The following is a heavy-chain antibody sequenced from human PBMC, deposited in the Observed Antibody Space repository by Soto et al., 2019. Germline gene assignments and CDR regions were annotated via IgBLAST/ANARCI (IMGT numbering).Heavy chain of an antibody. Sequence: QVQLQQSGPGLVKPSQTLSLTCAISGDSVSSNSAAWNWIRQSPSRGLEWLGRTYYRSKWYNDYALSQKSRITINPDTSKIQFSLQLNSVTPEDTAVYYCAREGWPKDYSSSWIDYWGQGTLVTVSS. CDR1: GDSVSSNSAA. J-gene: IGHJ4*02. CDR2: TYYRSKWYN. V-gene: IGHV6-1*01. D-gene: IGHD6-13*01. CDR3: AREGWPKDYSSSWIDY.